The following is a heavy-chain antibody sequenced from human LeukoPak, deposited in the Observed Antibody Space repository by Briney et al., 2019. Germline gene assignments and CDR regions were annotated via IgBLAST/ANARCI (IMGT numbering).Heavy chain of an antibody. Sequence: SETLSLTCAVSGGSISSSNWWSWVRQPPGKGLEWIGEIYHSGSTYYKPSLKSRVTISLDTSKNQFSLKLRSVTAADTAVYYCARGQARLAWFDPWGQGTLVTVSS. D-gene: IGHD6-19*01. J-gene: IGHJ5*02. CDR3: ARGQARLAWFDP. CDR2: IYHSGST. V-gene: IGHV4-4*02. CDR1: GGSISSSNW.